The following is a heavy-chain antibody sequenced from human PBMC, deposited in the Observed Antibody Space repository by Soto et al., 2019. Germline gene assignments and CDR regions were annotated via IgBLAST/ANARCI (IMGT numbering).Heavy chain of an antibody. CDR1: GFPFSNYP. CDR2: ISAGGDRT. Sequence: VGSLRLSRATSGFPFSNYPMNWVRQAPGKGLEWVSGISAGGDRTYYADSVKGRFTIFRDNSKNSVSLRMNSLRVEDTAVYYCARRVWGQGTLVTFSS. J-gene: IGHJ4*02. V-gene: IGHV3-23*01. CDR3: ARRV.